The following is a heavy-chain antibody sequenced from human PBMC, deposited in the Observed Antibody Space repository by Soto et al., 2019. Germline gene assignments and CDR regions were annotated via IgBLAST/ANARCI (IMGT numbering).Heavy chain of an antibody. V-gene: IGHV5-10-1*01. Sequence: PGEFLKISCKGSGYSFTSYWISWVRQMPGKGLEWMGRIDPSDSYTNYSPSFQGHVTISADKSISTAYLQWSSLKASDTAMYYCARQLRGSYSSGWYPPPGMDVWGQGTTVTVSS. CDR1: GYSFTSYW. D-gene: IGHD6-19*01. CDR3: ARQLRGSYSSGWYPPPGMDV. CDR2: IDPSDSYT. J-gene: IGHJ6*02.